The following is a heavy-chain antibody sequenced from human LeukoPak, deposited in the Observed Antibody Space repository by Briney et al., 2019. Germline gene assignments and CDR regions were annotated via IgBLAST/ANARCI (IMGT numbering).Heavy chain of an antibody. J-gene: IGHJ3*02. Sequence: PGGSLRLSCVASGFTFSSYGMHWVRQAPGKGLEWVAVISNDGSNKYYADSVKGRFTISRDNSKNTLYLRMNSLRAEDTAVYYCAKGRGAFDIWGQGTMVTVSS. CDR3: AKGRGAFDI. CDR2: ISNDGSNK. V-gene: IGHV3-30*18. D-gene: IGHD3-10*01. CDR1: GFTFSSYG.